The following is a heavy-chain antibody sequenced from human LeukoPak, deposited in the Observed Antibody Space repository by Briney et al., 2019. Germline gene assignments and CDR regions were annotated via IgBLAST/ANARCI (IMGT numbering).Heavy chain of an antibody. V-gene: IGHV3-48*01. CDR1: GFTFSSYS. CDR2: ISSSSSTI. Sequence: PGGSLRLSCAASGFTFSSYSMNWVRQAPGKGLEWVSYISSSSSTIYYADSVKGRFTISRDNAKNSLYLQMNSLRAEDTAVYYCARDRGRIAAAWAPDAFDIWGQGTMVTVSS. D-gene: IGHD6-13*01. CDR3: ARDRGRIAAAWAPDAFDI. J-gene: IGHJ3*02.